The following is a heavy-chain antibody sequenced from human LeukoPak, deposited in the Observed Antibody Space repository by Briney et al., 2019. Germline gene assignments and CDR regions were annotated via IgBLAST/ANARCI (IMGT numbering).Heavy chain of an antibody. Sequence: SETLSLTCTVSGGSISSYYWSWIRQPPGKGLEWIGYIYTSGSTNYNPSLKSRVTISVDTSKNQFSLKLSSVTAADTAVYYCARLGPYDSSGYLPFRSFDIWGQGTMVTVSS. V-gene: IGHV4-4*09. J-gene: IGHJ3*02. CDR3: ARLGPYDSSGYLPFRSFDI. CDR1: GGSISSYY. D-gene: IGHD3-22*01. CDR2: IYTSGST.